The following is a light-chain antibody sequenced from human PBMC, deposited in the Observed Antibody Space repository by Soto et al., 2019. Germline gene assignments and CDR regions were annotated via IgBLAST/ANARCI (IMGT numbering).Light chain of an antibody. CDR1: SSDVGGYNY. CDR3: SSYAGSNNTWV. Sequence: QSALTQPPSASGSPGQSVTISCTGTSSDVGGYNYVSWYQQHPGKAPKLMIYDVNKRPSGVPDRFSGSKSGNTASLTVSGLQAEDDEYYYCSSYAGSNNTWVFGTGTKVTVL. V-gene: IGLV2-8*01. CDR2: DVN. J-gene: IGLJ1*01.